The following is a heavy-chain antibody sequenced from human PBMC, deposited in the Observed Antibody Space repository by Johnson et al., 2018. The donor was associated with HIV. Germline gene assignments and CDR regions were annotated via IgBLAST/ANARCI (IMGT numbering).Heavy chain of an antibody. V-gene: IGHV3-48*01. CDR2: ISSSGSTI. CDR3: ARDKDSSGYYYNDAFDI. J-gene: IGHJ3*02. D-gene: IGHD3-22*01. CDR1: GFTFNSYG. Sequence: VQLVESGGGVVQPGRSLRLFCAASGFTFNSYGMHWVRQAPGKGLEWVSYISSSGSTIYYADSVKGRFTISRDNAKNSRYLQMNSLRAEDTAVYYCARDKDSSGYYYNDAFDIWGQGTMVTVSS.